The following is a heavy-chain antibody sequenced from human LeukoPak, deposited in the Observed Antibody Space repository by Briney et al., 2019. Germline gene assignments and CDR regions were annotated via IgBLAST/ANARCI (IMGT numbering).Heavy chain of an antibody. V-gene: IGHV3-30*18. CDR2: ISFEGRNI. D-gene: IGHD1-26*01. Sequence: GMSLRLSCAASGFTFNSYGMHWVRQAPGKGLEWVAVISFEGRNIHYADSVKGRFTISRDNSENTLYLQMNSLRAEDTAVYYCAKDIDSSGSYYFDSWGQGTLVTVSS. CDR3: AKDIDSSGSYYFDS. CDR1: GFTFNSYG. J-gene: IGHJ4*02.